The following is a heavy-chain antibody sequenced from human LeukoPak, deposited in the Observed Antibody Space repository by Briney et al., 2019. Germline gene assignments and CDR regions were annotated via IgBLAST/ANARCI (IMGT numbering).Heavy chain of an antibody. CDR3: AKDARDYVWGSYRYGWDYYYYYMDV. D-gene: IGHD3-16*02. V-gene: IGHV3-30*02. J-gene: IGHJ6*03. Sequence: GGSLRLSCAASGFTFSSYGMHWVRQAPGKGLEWVAFIRYDGSNKYYADSVKGRFTISRDNSKNTLYLQMNSLRAEDTAVYYCAKDARDYVWGSYRYGWDYYYYYMDVWGKGTTVTISS. CDR2: IRYDGSNK. CDR1: GFTFSSYG.